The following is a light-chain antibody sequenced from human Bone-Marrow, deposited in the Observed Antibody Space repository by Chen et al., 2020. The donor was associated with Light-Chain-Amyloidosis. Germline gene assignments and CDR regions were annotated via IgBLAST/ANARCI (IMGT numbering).Light chain of an antibody. Sequence: QSALTQPASVSGSPGQSITISCTGTSGDVGGDNHVSWYQQHPDKAPKLMIYEVTNRPSWVPDRCSGSKSDNTASLTISGLQTEDEADYFCSSYTITNTLVFGSGTRVTVL. CDR1: SGDVGGDNH. J-gene: IGLJ1*01. CDR2: EVT. V-gene: IGLV2-14*01. CDR3: SSYTITNTLV.